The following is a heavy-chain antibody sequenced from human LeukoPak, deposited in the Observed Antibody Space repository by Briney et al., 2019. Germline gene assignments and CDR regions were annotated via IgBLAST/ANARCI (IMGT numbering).Heavy chain of an antibody. J-gene: IGHJ4*02. CDR2: INPTTGGT. D-gene: IGHD6-13*01. Sequence: ASVKVSCKASGYTFTVYHIHWARQAPGQGLEWMSWINPTTGGTNYAQKFQGRVTMTRDTSTGTAYMELSRLRSDDAAVYYCARTLYIAAAPGGFDYWGQGTLVAVSS. V-gene: IGHV1-2*02. CDR3: ARTLYIAAAPGGFDY. CDR1: GYTFTVYH.